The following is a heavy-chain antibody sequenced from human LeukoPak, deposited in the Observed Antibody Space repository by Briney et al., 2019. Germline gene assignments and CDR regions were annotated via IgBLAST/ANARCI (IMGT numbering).Heavy chain of an antibody. D-gene: IGHD6-13*01. Sequence: SETLSLTCIVSGGSISSYYWSWIRQPPGKGLEWIGYIYYSGSTNYNPSLESRVTISVDTSKNQLSLKLSSVTAADTAVYYCARGRAAAGLIDYWGRGTLVTVSS. CDR3: ARGRAAAGLIDY. J-gene: IGHJ4*02. CDR1: GGSISSYY. V-gene: IGHV4-59*01. CDR2: IYYSGST.